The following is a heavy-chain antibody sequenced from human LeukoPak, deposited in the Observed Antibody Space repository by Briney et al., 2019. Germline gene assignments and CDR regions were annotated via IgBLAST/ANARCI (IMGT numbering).Heavy chain of an antibody. D-gene: IGHD2-2*01. Sequence: ASVTVSCKATVYTFTSYDINWVRQATGRGLEWMGWMNPNSGNTGYAQKFQGRVTMTRNTSISTAYMELSSLISEDTAVYYCARVGGAVVPAAIRYYYYYYGMDVWGQGTTVTVSS. CDR1: VYTFTSYD. CDR3: ARVGGAVVPAAIRYYYYYYGMDV. J-gene: IGHJ6*02. V-gene: IGHV1-8*01. CDR2: MNPNSGNT.